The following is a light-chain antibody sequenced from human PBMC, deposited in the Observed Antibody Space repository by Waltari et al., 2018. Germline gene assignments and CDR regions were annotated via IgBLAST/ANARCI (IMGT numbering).Light chain of an antibody. CDR3: QSYDSSLSGSGV. V-gene: IGLV1-40*01. CDR2: GNS. Sequence: QSVLTQPPSVSGAPGPRVTISCTGSSSNIGAGYDVHWYPQLPGTAPKLLIHGNSNRPSGVPDRFSGSKSGTSASLAITGLQAEDEADYYCQSYDSSLSGSGVFGGGTKLTVL. J-gene: IGLJ3*02. CDR1: SSNIGAGYD.